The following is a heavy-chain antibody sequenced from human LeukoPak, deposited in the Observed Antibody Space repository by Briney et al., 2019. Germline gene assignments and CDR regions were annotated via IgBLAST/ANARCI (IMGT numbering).Heavy chain of an antibody. CDR2: IYYSGST. D-gene: IGHD1-26*01. J-gene: IGHJ4*02. V-gene: IGHV4-39*07. CDR3: VRAATGFDY. CDR1: GASISSSNYY. Sequence: SETLSLTCAVSGASISSSNYYWGWIRQPPGEGLEWIGSIYYSGSTYYNPSLKSRVTISVDMSKNQFSLKLSSVTAADTAVYYCVRAATGFDYWGQGTLVTVSS.